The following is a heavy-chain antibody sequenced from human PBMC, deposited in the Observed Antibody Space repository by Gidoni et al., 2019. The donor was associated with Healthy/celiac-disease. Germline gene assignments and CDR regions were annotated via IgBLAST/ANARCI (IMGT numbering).Heavy chain of an antibody. CDR3: AHRRGGYSSSGFFDY. CDR2: IYWDDDK. J-gene: IGHJ4*02. D-gene: IGHD6-13*01. CDR1: VFSLSTSGVG. Sequence: QITLKESGPTLVKPTQTLTLTCTFSVFSLSTSGVGVGWIRQPPGKALEWLALIYWDDDKRYSPSLKSRLTITKDTSKNQVVLTMTNMDPVDTATYYCAHRRGGYSSSGFFDYWGQGTLVTVSS. V-gene: IGHV2-5*02.